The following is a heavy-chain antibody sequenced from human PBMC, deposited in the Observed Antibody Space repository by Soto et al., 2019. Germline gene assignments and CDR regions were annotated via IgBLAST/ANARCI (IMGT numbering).Heavy chain of an antibody. Sequence: QVQLVESRGGVVQPGRSLRLSCAASGFTFSSYAMHWVRQAPGKGLEWVAVISYDGSNKYYADSVKGRFTISRDNSKNTLYLQMNSLRAEDTAVYYCASWNYWVQGTLVTVSS. CDR2: ISYDGSNK. V-gene: IGHV3-30-3*01. CDR1: GFTFSSYA. J-gene: IGHJ4*02. CDR3: ASWNY. D-gene: IGHD3-3*01.